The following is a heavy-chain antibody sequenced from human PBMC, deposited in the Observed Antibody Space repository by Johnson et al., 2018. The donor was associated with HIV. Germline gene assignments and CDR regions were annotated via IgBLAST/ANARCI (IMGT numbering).Heavy chain of an antibody. J-gene: IGHJ3*02. D-gene: IGHD6-6*01. Sequence: QLVESGGGLVQPGRSLRLSCAASGFTFDDYAMHWVRQAPGKGLEWVSGISWNSGSIGYADSVKGRFTISRDNAKNSLYLQMNSLRAEDTALYYCAKDIIESSSSRGAFDIWGQGTMVTVSS. CDR3: AKDIIESSSSRGAFDI. CDR1: GFTFDDYA. CDR2: ISWNSGSI. V-gene: IGHV3-9*01.